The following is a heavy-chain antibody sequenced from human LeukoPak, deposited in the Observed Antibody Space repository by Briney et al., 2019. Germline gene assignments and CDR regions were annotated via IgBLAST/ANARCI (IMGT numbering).Heavy chain of an antibody. V-gene: IGHV3-21*01. CDR3: ARWSIVGARGGFQH. CDR1: GFTFSSYS. CDR2: ISSSSSYI. Sequence: GGSLRLSCAASGFTFSSYSMNWVRQAPGKGLEWVSSISSSSSYIYYADSVKGRFTISRDNAKNSLYLQMNSLRAEDTAVYYCARWSIVGARGGFQHWGQGTLVTVSS. D-gene: IGHD1-26*01. J-gene: IGHJ1*01.